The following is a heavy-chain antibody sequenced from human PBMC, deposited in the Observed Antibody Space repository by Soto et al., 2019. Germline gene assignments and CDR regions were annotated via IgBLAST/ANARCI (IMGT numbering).Heavy chain of an antibody. J-gene: IGHJ5*01. D-gene: IGHD2-8*01. CDR3: ARVAKLMYARSLLSRRSSNRFDS. Sequence: SETLSLTCAVYGGSFSGYYWTWVRQSPGKGLECIGEISHSGSANYNPSLKTRVTISVDTSKNQFSLKLTSVTAADTAVYYCARVAKLMYARSLLSRRSSNRFDSWGQGTLVTVSS. CDR2: ISHSGSA. V-gene: IGHV4-34*01. CDR1: GGSFSGYY.